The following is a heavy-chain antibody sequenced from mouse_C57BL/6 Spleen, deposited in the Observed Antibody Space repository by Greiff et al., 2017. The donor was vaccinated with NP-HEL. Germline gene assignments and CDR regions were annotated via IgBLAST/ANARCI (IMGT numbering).Heavy chain of an antibody. CDR2: IYPGDGDT. Sequence: QVQLKESGPELVKPGASVKISCKASGYAFSSSWMNWVKQRPGKGLEWIGRIYPGDGDTNYNGKFKGKATLTADKSSSTAYMQLSSLTSEDSAVYFCARALVTTKFAYWGQGTLVTVSA. CDR1: GYAFSSSW. V-gene: IGHV1-82*01. J-gene: IGHJ3*01. CDR3: ARALVTTKFAY. D-gene: IGHD2-2*01.